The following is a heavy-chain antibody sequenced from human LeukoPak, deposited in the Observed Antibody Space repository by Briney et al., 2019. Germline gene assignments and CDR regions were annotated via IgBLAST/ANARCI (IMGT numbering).Heavy chain of an antibody. CDR3: ARSYRAHQTFYSSHFFDY. V-gene: IGHV4-34*01. Sequence: SETLSLTCAVYGGSFSGYYWNWIRQPLGKGLEWIGEINHFGRTKYNPSLKSRVTISGDTSKNQFSLKINSLTAADTAVYYCARSYRAHQTFYSSHFFDYWGQGTLVTVSS. CDR1: GGSFSGYY. D-gene: IGHD5-18*01. J-gene: IGHJ4*02. CDR2: INHFGRT.